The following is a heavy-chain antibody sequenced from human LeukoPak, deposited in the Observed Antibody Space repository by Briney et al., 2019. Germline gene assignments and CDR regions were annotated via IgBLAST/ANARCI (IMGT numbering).Heavy chain of an antibody. D-gene: IGHD6-13*01. CDR1: GFSVSSNY. J-gene: IGHJ6*04. V-gene: IGHV3-53*01. CDR3: ARSIAAAAHYYYYGMDV. CDR2: IYSGGST. Sequence: GGSLRLSCAASGFSVSSNYMSWVRQAPGKGLEGVSVIYSGGSTYYADSVKGRFTVSRDISKNTLYLQMNSLRAEDTAVYYCARSIAAAAHYYYYGMDVWGKGTTVTVSS.